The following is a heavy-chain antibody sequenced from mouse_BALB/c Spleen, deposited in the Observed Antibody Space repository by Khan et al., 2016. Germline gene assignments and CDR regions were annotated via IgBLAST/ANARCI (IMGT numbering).Heavy chain of an antibody. CDR2: ISYSGST. Sequence: EVKLEESGPGLVKPSQSLSLTCTVTGYSITSDYAWNWIRQFPGNKLEWMGYISYSGSTSYNPSLKSRISITRDTSKNQFFLQLNSVTTEDTATXYCARGAYYRYDWYFDVWGAGTTVTVSS. V-gene: IGHV3-2*02. CDR3: ARGAYYRYDWYFDV. J-gene: IGHJ1*01. CDR1: GYSITSDYA. D-gene: IGHD2-14*01.